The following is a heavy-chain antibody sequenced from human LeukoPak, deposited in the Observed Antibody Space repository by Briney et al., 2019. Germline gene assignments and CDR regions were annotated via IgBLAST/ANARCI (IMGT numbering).Heavy chain of an antibody. Sequence: SETLSLTCTVSGGSISSGGYYWSWIRQHPGKGLEWIGYIYYSGSTYYNPSLKSRVTISVDTSKNQFSLKLSSVTAADTAVYYYARAQTYYYDSSGPFQIDYWGQGTLVTVSS. J-gene: IGHJ4*02. D-gene: IGHD3-22*01. CDR2: IYYSGST. CDR1: GGSISSGGYY. V-gene: IGHV4-31*03. CDR3: ARAQTYYYDSSGPFQIDY.